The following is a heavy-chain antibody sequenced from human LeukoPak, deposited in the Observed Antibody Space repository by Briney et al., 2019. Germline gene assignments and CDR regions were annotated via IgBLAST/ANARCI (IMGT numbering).Heavy chain of an antibody. CDR2: FYRTGKT. J-gene: IGHJ5*02. V-gene: IGHV4-38-2*02. Sequence: PSHTLSLTCTVSGDSISSGFFWGWIRQSPGKGLEWIGSFYRTGKTYYEASLKSRVTIAVDTSRNQFSLVLRSVTAADTAMYYCARDKDLPPPPGIGAGPRLTWFDPWGQGTRVTVS. D-gene: IGHD6-13*01. CDR3: ARDKDLPPPPGIGAGPRLTWFDP. CDR1: GDSISSGFF.